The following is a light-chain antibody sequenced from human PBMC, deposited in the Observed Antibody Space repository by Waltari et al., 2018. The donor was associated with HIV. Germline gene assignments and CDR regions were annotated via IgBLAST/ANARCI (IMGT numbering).Light chain of an antibody. Sequence: QSVLTQPPSVSGAPGQNVTVSCPGSSSNIGTNYDVPWYQFLPGEVPKLLIYGNTIRPAGVPGRFSGSSSGTSASLAITGLQPADEADYYCQSYDNTVNGWVFGGGTRVTV. CDR1: SSNIGTNYD. V-gene: IGLV1-40*01. CDR2: GNT. CDR3: QSYDNTVNGWV. J-gene: IGLJ3*02.